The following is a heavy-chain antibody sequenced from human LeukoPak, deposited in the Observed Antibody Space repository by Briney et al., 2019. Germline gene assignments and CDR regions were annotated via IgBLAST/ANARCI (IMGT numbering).Heavy chain of an antibody. CDR3: ARRFCTDGVCPFAY. D-gene: IGHD2-8*01. Sequence: GGSLRLSCAASSFTFSSYSMNWVRQAPGKGLEWVSSISASGTFIYYADSVKGRVTISRDNAENPLHLHMNSLRAEDTAVYFCARRFCTDGVCPFAYWGQGTLVTVSS. CDR2: ISASGTFI. J-gene: IGHJ4*02. CDR1: SFTFSSYS. V-gene: IGHV3-21*01.